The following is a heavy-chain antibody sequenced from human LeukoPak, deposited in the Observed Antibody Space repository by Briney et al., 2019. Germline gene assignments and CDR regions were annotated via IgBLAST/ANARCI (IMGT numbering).Heavy chain of an antibody. J-gene: IGHJ4*02. Sequence: PGGSLRLSCAASGFTFSSYGMHWVRQAPGQGLEWMGWINPNSGGTNYAQKFQGRVTMTRDTSISTAYMELSSLRSEDTAVYYCAREIRGRCSSWGQGTLDTVSS. D-gene: IGHD4-17*01. CDR3: AREIRGRCSS. V-gene: IGHV1-2*02. CDR2: INPNSGGT. CDR1: GFTFSSYG.